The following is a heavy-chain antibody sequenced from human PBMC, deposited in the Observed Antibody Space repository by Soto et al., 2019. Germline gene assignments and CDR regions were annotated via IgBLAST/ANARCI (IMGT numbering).Heavy chain of an antibody. J-gene: IGHJ4*02. Sequence: ASVKVSCKASGYTFTSYGISWVRQAPGQGLEWMGWISAYNGNTNYAQKLQGRVTMTTDTSTSTAYMELRSLRSDDTAVYYCARVGGCSGGSCYSGIGLLDFRGQGTPVPVSS. CDR3: ARVGGCSGGSCYSGIGLLDF. CDR1: GYTFTSYG. V-gene: IGHV1-18*01. D-gene: IGHD2-15*01. CDR2: ISAYNGNT.